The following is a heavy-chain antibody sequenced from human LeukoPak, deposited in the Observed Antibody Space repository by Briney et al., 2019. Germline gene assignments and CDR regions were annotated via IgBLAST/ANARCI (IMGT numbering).Heavy chain of an antibody. CDR3: TTGGSYYVGVDY. V-gene: IGHV3-15*01. Sequence: PGGSLRLSCAASGYTFSNAWMSWIRQAPGKGLEWVGRIKSKTDGGTTDYAAPVKGRFTISRDDSKNTLYLQMNSLKTEDTAVYYCTTGGSYYVGVDYWGQGTLVTVSS. CDR2: IKSKTDGGTT. CDR1: GYTFSNAW. J-gene: IGHJ4*02. D-gene: IGHD1-26*01.